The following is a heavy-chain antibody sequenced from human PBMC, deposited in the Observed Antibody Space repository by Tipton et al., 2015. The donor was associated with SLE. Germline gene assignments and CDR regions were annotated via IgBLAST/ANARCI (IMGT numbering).Heavy chain of an antibody. V-gene: IGHV3-23*01. Sequence: SLRLSCAASGFTFNRYGMSWVRQAPGKGLEWVSGLSGSGDTTYYGDSVKGRFAISRDNFKNTLFLQMNSLRAEDTAVYFCAKMGGYCGDDCYWWELDFWGQGTLVTVSS. J-gene: IGHJ4*02. D-gene: IGHD2-21*01. CDR2: LSGSGDTT. CDR3: AKMGGYCGDDCYWWELDF. CDR1: GFTFNRYG.